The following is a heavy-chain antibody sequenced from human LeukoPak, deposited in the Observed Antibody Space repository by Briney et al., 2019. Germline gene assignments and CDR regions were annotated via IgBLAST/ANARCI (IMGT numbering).Heavy chain of an antibody. CDR2: TYYRSKWSH. V-gene: IGHV6-1*01. CDR1: GDSVSTNSAA. D-gene: IGHD2-21*02. Sequence: SQTLSLTCAISGDSVSTNSAAWNWIRPFPSRGLEWLGRTYYRSKWSHDYAPSVQSRITINPDTSKNQFSLHLNSVTPEDTAVYYCARGNRDFDSWGQGTLVTVSS. J-gene: IGHJ5*01. CDR3: ARGNRDFDS.